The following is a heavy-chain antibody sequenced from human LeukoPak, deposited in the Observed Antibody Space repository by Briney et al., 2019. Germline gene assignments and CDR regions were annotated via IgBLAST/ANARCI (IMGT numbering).Heavy chain of an antibody. CDR2: INPSGGST. CDR3: ASEGRPTGAFDI. Sequence: ASVKVSCKASGYTFTSYYMHWVRQAPGQGLEWMGIINPSGGSTSYAQKFQGRVTMTRDTSTSTVYMELSSLRSEDTAVYYCASEGRPTGAFDIWGQGTMVTVSS. V-gene: IGHV1-46*01. CDR1: GYTFTSYY. J-gene: IGHJ3*02.